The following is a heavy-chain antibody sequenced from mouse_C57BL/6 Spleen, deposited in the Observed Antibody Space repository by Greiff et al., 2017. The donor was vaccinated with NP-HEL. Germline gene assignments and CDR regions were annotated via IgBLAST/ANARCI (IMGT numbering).Heavy chain of an antibody. Sequence: DVKLVESGGGLVKPGGSLKLSCAASGFTFSDYGMHWVRQAPEKGLEWVAYISSGSSTIYYADTVKGRFTISRDNAKNTLFLQMTSLRSEDTAMYYCARGSSYVGDYWGQGTTLTVSS. D-gene: IGHD1-1*01. CDR1: GFTFSDYG. V-gene: IGHV5-17*01. J-gene: IGHJ2*01. CDR2: ISSGSSTI. CDR3: ARGSSYVGDY.